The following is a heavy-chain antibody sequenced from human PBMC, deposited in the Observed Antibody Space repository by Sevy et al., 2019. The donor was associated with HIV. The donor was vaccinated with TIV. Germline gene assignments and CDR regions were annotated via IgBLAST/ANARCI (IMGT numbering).Heavy chain of an antibody. J-gene: IGHJ3*01. V-gene: IGHV3-33*03. D-gene: IGHD3-22*01. Sequence: GGSLRLSCAASGFDFSTYDMHWVRQAPGKGLEWVAFISFDGSGKWYVDSVKGRFTNSRDNSKNTLYVQMNTLRDENTDVYYCAKRERSYYDSSGNYDAFDVWGQGTSVTVSS. CDR1: GFDFSTYD. CDR3: AKRERSYYDSSGNYDAFDV. CDR2: ISFDGSGK.